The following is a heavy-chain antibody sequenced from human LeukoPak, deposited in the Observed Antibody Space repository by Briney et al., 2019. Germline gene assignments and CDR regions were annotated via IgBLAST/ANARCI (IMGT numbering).Heavy chain of an antibody. CDR3: ARGDINWFDP. D-gene: IGHD2-15*01. J-gene: IGHJ5*02. CDR1: GGSISSYY. CDR2: IYYSGST. Sequence: SETLSLTCTVSGGSISSYYWSWIRQPPGKGLEWIGYIYYSGSTNYNPSLKSRVTISVDTSKNQFSLKLSSVTAEDTAVYYCARGDINWFDPWGQGTLVTVSS. V-gene: IGHV4-59*08.